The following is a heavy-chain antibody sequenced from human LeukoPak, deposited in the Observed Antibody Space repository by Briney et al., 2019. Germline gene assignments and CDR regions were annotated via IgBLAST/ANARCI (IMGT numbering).Heavy chain of an antibody. Sequence: GGSLRLSCAASGFPFPTYAMNWVRQAPGKGLEWVSSISSSSSYIYYADSVKGRFTISRDNAKNSLYLQMNSLRAEDTAVYYCARGVVVPAATSGDHSKGLRYRDYWGQGTLVTVSS. D-gene: IGHD2-2*01. CDR3: ARGVVVPAATSGDHSKGLRYRDY. J-gene: IGHJ4*02. CDR2: ISSSSSYI. V-gene: IGHV3-21*01. CDR1: GFPFPTYA.